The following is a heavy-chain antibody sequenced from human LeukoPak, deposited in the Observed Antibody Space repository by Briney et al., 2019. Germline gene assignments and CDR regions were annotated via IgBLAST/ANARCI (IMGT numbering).Heavy chain of an antibody. CDR3: AKAKTAGTSRYYYYGMDV. D-gene: IGHD6-13*01. V-gene: IGHV3-23*01. Sequence: PGASLRLSCAASEFTFSSYAMTWVRQAPGKGLEGVSAISASGGSTYYADSVKGRFTISRDNSKNTLYLQMNSLRAEDTAVYCCAKAKTAGTSRYYYYGMDVWGQGTTVTVSS. CDR1: EFTFSSYA. J-gene: IGHJ6*02. CDR2: ISASGGST.